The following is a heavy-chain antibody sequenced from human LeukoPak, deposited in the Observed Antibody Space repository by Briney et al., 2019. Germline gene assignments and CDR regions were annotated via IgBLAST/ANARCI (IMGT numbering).Heavy chain of an antibody. CDR3: AKDGGHTFYGSGSYRRYFDL. D-gene: IGHD3-10*01. V-gene: IGHV3-23*01. CDR2: ISPGGPT. J-gene: IGHJ2*01. Sequence: GGSLRLSCAGSGFPFSSHGMNWVRQAPGKGLEWVSGISPGGPTYYADSVKGRFTISRDNSKNTLYLQMNSLRAEDTAVYYCAKDGGHTFYGSGSYRRYFDLWGRGTLVTVSS. CDR1: GFPFSSHG.